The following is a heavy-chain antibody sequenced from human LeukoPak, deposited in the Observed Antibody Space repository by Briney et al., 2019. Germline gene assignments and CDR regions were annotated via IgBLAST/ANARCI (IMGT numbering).Heavy chain of an antibody. V-gene: IGHV4-39*01. Sequence: PSETLSLTCTVSGGSISSSSYYWGWIRQPPGKGLEWIGSIYYSGSTYYNPSLKSRVTISVDTSKNQFSLKLSSVTAADTAVYYCARATVVSPNYWGQGTLVTVSS. CDR2: IYYSGST. CDR3: ARATVVSPNY. J-gene: IGHJ4*02. CDR1: GGSISSSSYY. D-gene: IGHD4-23*01.